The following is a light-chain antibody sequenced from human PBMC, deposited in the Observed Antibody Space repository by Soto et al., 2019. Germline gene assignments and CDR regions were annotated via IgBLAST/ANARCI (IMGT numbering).Light chain of an antibody. CDR3: MQALQTPIT. V-gene: IGKV2-28*01. CDR1: QSLQHSNGYNY. J-gene: IGKJ3*01. CDR2: LGS. Sequence: DIVMTQSPLSLPVTPGEPASISCRSSQSLQHSNGYNYLDWYLQKPGQSPQLLIYLGSNRASGVPDRFSGSGSGTDFTLKISRVEAEDVGLYYCMQALQTPITFGPGTKVDIK.